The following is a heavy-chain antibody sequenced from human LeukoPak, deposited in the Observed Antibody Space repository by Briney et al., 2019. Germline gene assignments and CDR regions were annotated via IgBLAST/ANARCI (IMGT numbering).Heavy chain of an antibody. J-gene: IGHJ4*02. D-gene: IGHD1-26*01. Sequence: ASVKVSCKVSGYTLTELSMHWVRQAPGKGLEWMGGFDPEDGETTYAQKFQGRVTMTEDTSTDTAYMELSSLRSEDTAVYYCATGMEWELAFDYWGQGTLVTVSS. CDR2: FDPEDGET. V-gene: IGHV1-24*01. CDR1: GYTLTELS. CDR3: ATGMEWELAFDY.